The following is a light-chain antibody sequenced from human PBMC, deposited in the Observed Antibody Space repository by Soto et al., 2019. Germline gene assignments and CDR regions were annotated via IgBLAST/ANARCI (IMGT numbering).Light chain of an antibody. CDR2: DAS. J-gene: IGKJ1*01. Sequence: DIQMTHSLSTLSASVGDRVTITCRASQSISSCLAWYKQKPGKAPKLLIYDASSLESGVPSRLSGSGSVTEFTLTISCLQPDDFATYYCQQYNSYSRTFGQGTKV. V-gene: IGKV1-5*01. CDR3: QQYNSYSRT. CDR1: QSISSC.